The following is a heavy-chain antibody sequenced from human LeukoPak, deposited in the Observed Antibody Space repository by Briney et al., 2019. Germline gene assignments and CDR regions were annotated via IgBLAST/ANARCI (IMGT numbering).Heavy chain of an antibody. CDR1: GFTFSSYG. CDR3: AKLSYYDSSGYSDY. J-gene: IGHJ4*02. D-gene: IGHD3-22*01. CDR2: IWYDGSNK. Sequence: GGSLRLSCAASGFTFSSYGMHWLRQAPDKGQEWVAVIWYDGSNKYYADSVKGRFTISRDNSKNTLYLQMNSLRAEDTAVYYCAKLSYYDSSGYSDYWGQGTLVTVSS. V-gene: IGHV3-33*06.